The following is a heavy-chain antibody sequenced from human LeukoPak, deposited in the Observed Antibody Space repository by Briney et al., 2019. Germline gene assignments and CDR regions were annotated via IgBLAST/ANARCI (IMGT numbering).Heavy chain of an antibody. J-gene: IGHJ4*02. CDR1: GGSISSYY. Sequence: SETLSPTCTVSGGSISSYYWSWIRQPPGKGLEWIGYIYYSGSTNYNPSLKSRVTISVDTSKNQFSLKLSSVTAADTAVYYCAREEPGIAVAGRGFDYWGQGTLVTVSS. CDR3: AREEPGIAVAGRGFDY. D-gene: IGHD6-19*01. V-gene: IGHV4-59*01. CDR2: IYYSGST.